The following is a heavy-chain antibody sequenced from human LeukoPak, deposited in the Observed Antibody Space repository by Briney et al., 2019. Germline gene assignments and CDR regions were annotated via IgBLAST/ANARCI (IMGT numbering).Heavy chain of an antibody. D-gene: IGHD6-6*01. CDR2: INSDGTST. CDR1: GFTFSSYG. V-gene: IGHV3-74*01. J-gene: IGHJ4*02. Sequence: PGGSLRLSCAASGFTFSSYGMHWVRQAPGKGLVWVSRINSDGTSTTYADSVKGRFTISRDNAKNTLYLQMNSLRAEDTAIYYCARGLSGYSSSLGYWGQGTLVTVSS. CDR3: ARGLSGYSSSLGY.